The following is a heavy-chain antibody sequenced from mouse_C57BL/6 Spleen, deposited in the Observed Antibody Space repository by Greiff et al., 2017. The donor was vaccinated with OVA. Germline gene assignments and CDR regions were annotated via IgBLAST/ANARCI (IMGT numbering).Heavy chain of an antibody. V-gene: IGHV5-9-1*02. Sequence: EVQLVESGEGLVKPGGSLKLSCAASGFTFSSYAMSWVRQTPDKRLEWVAYISSGGGYTYYPDTVKGRFTISRDNARNTLYLQMSSLKAEDTAMYDCTRGEYPFAYWGQGTLVTVSA. D-gene: IGHD5-1*01. CDR1: GFTFSSYA. J-gene: IGHJ3*01. CDR2: ISSGGGYT. CDR3: TRGEYPFAY.